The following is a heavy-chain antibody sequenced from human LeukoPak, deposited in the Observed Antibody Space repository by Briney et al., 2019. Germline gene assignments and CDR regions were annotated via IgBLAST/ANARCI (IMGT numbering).Heavy chain of an antibody. D-gene: IGHD3-22*01. CDR2: ISAYNGNT. CDR1: GYTSTSYG. CDR3: ARVETYYYDSSGLKPVDY. V-gene: IGHV1-18*01. Sequence: ASVKVSCKASGYTSTSYGISWVRQAPGQGLEWMGWISAYNGNTNYAQKLQGRVTMTTDTSTSTAYMELRGLRSDDTAVYYCARVETYYYDSSGLKPVDYWGQGTLVTVSS. J-gene: IGHJ4*02.